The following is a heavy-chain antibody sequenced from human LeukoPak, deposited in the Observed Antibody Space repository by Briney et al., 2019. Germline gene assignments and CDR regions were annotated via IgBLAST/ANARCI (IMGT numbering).Heavy chain of an antibody. V-gene: IGHV3-74*01. CDR3: ARGEQLVLFAFDI. CDR1: GFTFSSYW. J-gene: IGHJ3*02. D-gene: IGHD6-13*01. CDR2: INSDGSST. Sequence: GGSLRLSCAASGFTFSSYWMHWVRQAPGKGLVWVSRINSDGSSTSYADSVKGRFTISRDNAKNTLYLQMNSLRAEDTAVYYCARGEQLVLFAFDIWGQGTMVTVSS.